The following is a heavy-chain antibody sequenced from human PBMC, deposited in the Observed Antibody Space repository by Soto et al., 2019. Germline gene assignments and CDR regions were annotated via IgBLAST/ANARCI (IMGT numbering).Heavy chain of an antibody. J-gene: IGHJ4*02. CDR1: GFPFGDSA. D-gene: IGHD2-15*01. V-gene: IGHV3-73*02. Sequence: EVQLVESGGGLVQPGGSLKLSCAASGFPFGDSAIHWVRQASGKGLEWVGRIRSKGYNYATVFGASATARFTISRDDSKNTAYLQMNSLRTGDTAVYYCTRANYYCNGGSCYFDYLGQGALVSVSS. CDR2: IRSKGYNYAT. CDR3: TRANYYCNGGSCYFDY.